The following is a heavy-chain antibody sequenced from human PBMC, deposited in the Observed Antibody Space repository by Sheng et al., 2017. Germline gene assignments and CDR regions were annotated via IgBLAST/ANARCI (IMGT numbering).Heavy chain of an antibody. D-gene: IGHD3-10*01. V-gene: IGHV1-69*05. J-gene: IGHJ6*03. CDR1: GGTFANYA. Sequence: QVQLEQSGAEVRKPGSSVKVSCKSSGGTFANYAINWVRQAPGQGLEWMGGLIPLFDTEKYAQNFQGRMTISTDGSTSTTYMELSSLRSEDTAVYYCARAIYFGSGSPDNLNFFYNYYMDVWGTGTTVTVSS. CDR2: LIPLFDTE. CDR3: ARAIYFGSGSPDNLNFFYNYYMDV.